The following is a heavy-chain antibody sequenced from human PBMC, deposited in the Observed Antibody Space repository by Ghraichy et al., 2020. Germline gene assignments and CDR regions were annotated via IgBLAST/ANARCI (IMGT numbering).Heavy chain of an antibody. V-gene: IGHV3-7*01. CDR2: IKHDGSET. Sequence: GESLNISCAGSGFTFSWHWMSWVRQAPGKGLEWVANIKHDGSETHYVDSVSGRFTISRDNAKDSLYLQMNTLRVEDTAVYYCARDGDNGAKGDFWGQGTLVTVSS. D-gene: IGHD4-17*01. CDR3: ARDGDNGAKGDF. J-gene: IGHJ1*01. CDR1: GFTFSWHW.